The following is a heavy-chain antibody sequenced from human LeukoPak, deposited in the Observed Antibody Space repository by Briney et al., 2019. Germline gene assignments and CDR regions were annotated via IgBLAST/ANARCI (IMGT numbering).Heavy chain of an antibody. Sequence: PSETLSLTCTVSDGSISSYYWSWIRQPPGKGLKWIGYIYYTGSTNYNPSLKSRVTISVDTSKNQFSLKLSSVTAADTAVYYCARGGNRWGPQYFDYWGQGTLVTVSS. CDR2: IYYTGST. V-gene: IGHV4-59*12. CDR3: ARGGNRWGPQYFDY. J-gene: IGHJ4*02. CDR1: DGSISSYY. D-gene: IGHD2-21*02.